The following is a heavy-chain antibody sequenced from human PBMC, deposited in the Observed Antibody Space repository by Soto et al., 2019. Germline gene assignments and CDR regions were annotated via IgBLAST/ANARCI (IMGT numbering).Heavy chain of an antibody. Sequence: GESLKISWNGSGCSFTSYWSSLGRQMPVKGLEWTGRTDPSDSYTSYTPCVQTHVTTSADKPPSTAYLPWSSLQASETAMYSCARLYASAGANDVAFDYWGQGTVLPVSS. D-gene: IGHD6-13*01. CDR2: TDPSDSYT. CDR1: GCSFTSYW. CDR3: ARLYASAGANDVAFDY. V-gene: IGHV5-10-1*01. J-gene: IGHJ4*02.